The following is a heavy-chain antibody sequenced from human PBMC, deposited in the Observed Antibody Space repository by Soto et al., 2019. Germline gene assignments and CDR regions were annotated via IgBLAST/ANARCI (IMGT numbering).Heavy chain of an antibody. V-gene: IGHV1-3*01. D-gene: IGHD6-19*01. J-gene: IGHJ3*02. CDR1: GYTFTSYA. Sequence: ASVKVSCKASGYTFTSYAMHWVRQAPGQRLEWMGWINAGNGNTKYSQKFQGRVTITRDTSASTAYMELSSLRSEDTAVYYCARIIQPIYIAVAGQDAFDIWGQGTMVTVSS. CDR3: ARIIQPIYIAVAGQDAFDI. CDR2: INAGNGNT.